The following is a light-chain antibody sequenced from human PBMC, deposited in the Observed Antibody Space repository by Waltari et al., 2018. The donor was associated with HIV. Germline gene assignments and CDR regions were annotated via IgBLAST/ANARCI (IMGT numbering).Light chain of an antibody. CDR1: QNINNW. Sequence: DIKLTQSPSSLSAPVGHRVTITCRASQNINNWLAWYQQKPGETPKFLIYRASTLESGVPSRFSGSGSGTEFSLTISSLQPEDFAIYYCQQYKSYPVTFGRGT. V-gene: IGKV1-5*03. CDR2: RAS. J-gene: IGKJ2*01. CDR3: QQYKSYPVT.